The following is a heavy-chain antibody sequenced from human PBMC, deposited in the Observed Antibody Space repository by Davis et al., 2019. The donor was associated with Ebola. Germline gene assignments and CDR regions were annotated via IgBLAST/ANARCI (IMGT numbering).Heavy chain of an antibody. V-gene: IGHV3-74*01. J-gene: IGHJ6*03. Sequence: PGGSLRLSCAASGFTFSTYWMHWVGQAPGTGLVWVSSINSDGSSTHYADSVKGRFTISRDNAKKMVYLQMNSLRAEDTAVYYCARDYRAYEDYYYMDVWGRGTPVTVSS. D-gene: IGHD5-12*01. CDR1: GFTFSTYW. CDR2: INSDGSST. CDR3: ARDYRAYEDYYYMDV.